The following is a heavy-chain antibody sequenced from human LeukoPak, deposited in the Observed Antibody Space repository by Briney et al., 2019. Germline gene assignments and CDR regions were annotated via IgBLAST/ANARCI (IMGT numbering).Heavy chain of an antibody. CDR2: ISSSSSYI. V-gene: IGHV3-21*01. J-gene: IGHJ4*02. CDR3: ARDQSGDSITIFGVVNYYFDY. CDR1: GFIFSSYS. D-gene: IGHD3-3*01. Sequence: GGSLRLSCAASGFIFSSYSMNWVRQGPGKGLERVSSISSSSSYIYYADSVKGRFTISRDNAKNSLYLQMNSLRAEDTAVYYCARDQSGDSITIFGVVNYYFDYWGQGTLVTVSS.